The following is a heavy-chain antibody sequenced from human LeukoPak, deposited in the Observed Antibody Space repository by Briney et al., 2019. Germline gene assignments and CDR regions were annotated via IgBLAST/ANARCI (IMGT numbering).Heavy chain of an antibody. Sequence: PGESLKISCKFSGSRFTSHWINWVRQPPGKGLEWMGIIYPGDSDTRYSPSFQGQVTISVDKSISTAYLQWSSLKASDTAMYYCARHNDQSVAGDWGQGTLVTVSS. CDR2: IYPGDSDT. V-gene: IGHV5-51*01. CDR3: ARHNDQSVAGD. J-gene: IGHJ4*02. CDR1: GSRFTSHW. D-gene: IGHD6-19*01.